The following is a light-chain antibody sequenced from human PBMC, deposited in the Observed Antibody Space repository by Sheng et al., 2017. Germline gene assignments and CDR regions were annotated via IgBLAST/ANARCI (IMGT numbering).Light chain of an antibody. CDR1: QSISRW. Sequence: DIQMTQSPSTLSASVGDRVTITCRASQSISRWVAWYQHIPGKAPKLLISEASTLQTGVPSRFSGSGSGTEFTLTISGLQPDDFATYYCQQFDSYWLSFGGGTKVEI. V-gene: IGKV1-5*03. CDR2: EAS. CDR3: QQFDSYWLS. J-gene: IGKJ4*01.